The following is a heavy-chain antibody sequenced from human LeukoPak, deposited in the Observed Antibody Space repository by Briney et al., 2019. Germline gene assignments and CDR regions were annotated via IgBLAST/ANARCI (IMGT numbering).Heavy chain of an antibody. D-gene: IGHD2-2*01. CDR1: GGSFSGYY. V-gene: IGHV4-34*01. Sequence: NPSETLSLTCAVYGGSFSGYYRSWTRQPPGKGLEWIGEINHSGSTNYNPSLKSRVTISVDTSKNQFSLKLSSVTAADTAVYYCARRYCSSTSCYASQYYYYYYYMDVWGKGTTVTVSS. CDR3: ARRYCSSTSCYASQYYYYYYYMDV. CDR2: INHSGST. J-gene: IGHJ6*03.